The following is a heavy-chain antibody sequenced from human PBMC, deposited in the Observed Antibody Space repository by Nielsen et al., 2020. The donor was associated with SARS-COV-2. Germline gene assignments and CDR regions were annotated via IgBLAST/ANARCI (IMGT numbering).Heavy chain of an antibody. CDR3: AKDSSGWYLSS. V-gene: IGHV3-74*01. CDR2: INSDGSST. J-gene: IGHJ4*02. CDR1: GFTFSSYW. Sequence: GGSLRLSCAASGFTFSSYWMHWVRQAPGKGLVWVSRINSDGSSTSYADSVKGRFTISRDNSKNTLYLQMNSLRAEDTAVYYCAKDSSGWYLSSWGQGTLVTVSS. D-gene: IGHD6-19*01.